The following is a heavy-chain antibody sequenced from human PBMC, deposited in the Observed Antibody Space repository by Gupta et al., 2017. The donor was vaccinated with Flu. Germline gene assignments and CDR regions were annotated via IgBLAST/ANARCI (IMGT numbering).Heavy chain of an antibody. Sequence: EVQLVESGGGLVQPGRSLRLSCAASGFTFDDYVMHWVRQAPGKGLEWVSGISWNSGSIGYADSVKGRFTISRDNAKNSLYLQMNSLRAEDTALYYCAKAEGEKNIVPAAISSRYYYYGMDVWGQGTTVTVSS. CDR3: AKAEGEKNIVPAAISSRYYYYGMDV. CDR2: ISWNSGSI. CDR1: GFTFDDYV. D-gene: IGHD2-2*01. J-gene: IGHJ6*02. V-gene: IGHV3-9*01.